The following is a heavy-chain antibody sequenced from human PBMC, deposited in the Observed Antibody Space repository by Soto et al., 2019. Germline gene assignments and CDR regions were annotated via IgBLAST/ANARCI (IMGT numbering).Heavy chain of an antibody. CDR1: GGTFSSYA. J-gene: IGHJ5*02. CDR2: IIPIFGTA. Sequence: SVKVSCKASGGTFSSYAISWVRQAPGQGLEWMGGIIPIFGTANYAQKFQGRVTIAADESTSTAYMELSSLRSEDTAVYYCARDLAVVRGVISPNWFDPWGQGTLVTVSS. V-gene: IGHV1-69*13. D-gene: IGHD3-10*01. CDR3: ARDLAVVRGVISPNWFDP.